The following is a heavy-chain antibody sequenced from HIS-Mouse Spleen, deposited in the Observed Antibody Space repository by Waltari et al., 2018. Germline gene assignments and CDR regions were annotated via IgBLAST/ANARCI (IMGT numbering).Heavy chain of an antibody. CDR3: ARSPYYDFWSGYSDNWFDP. CDR1: GGSISRGGYY. D-gene: IGHD3-3*01. Sequence: QVQLQESGPGLVKPSQTLSLTCTVSGGSISRGGYYWTWSRQHPATGLEWIGYIYYSGSTYYNPSLKSRVTISVDTSKNQFSLKLSSVTAADTAVYYCARSPYYDFWSGYSDNWFDPWGQGTLVTVSS. CDR2: IYYSGST. V-gene: IGHV4-31*03. J-gene: IGHJ5*02.